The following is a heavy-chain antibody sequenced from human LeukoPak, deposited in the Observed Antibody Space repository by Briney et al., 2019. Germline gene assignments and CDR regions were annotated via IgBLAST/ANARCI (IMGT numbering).Heavy chain of an antibody. CDR2: IHPNRGKT. CDR1: GYTFRSYE. D-gene: IGHD4-23*01. J-gene: IGHJ4*02. Sequence: GASVNVSCKASGYTFRSYEINWVRQAPGQGLEWVGWIHPNRGKTGYAQKFQGRVTMTRDSSTETAFMELSSLKFDDTAIFYCARGHYGGNRYFDIWGQGTLVSVSS. CDR3: ARGHYGGNRYFDI. V-gene: IGHV1-8*01.